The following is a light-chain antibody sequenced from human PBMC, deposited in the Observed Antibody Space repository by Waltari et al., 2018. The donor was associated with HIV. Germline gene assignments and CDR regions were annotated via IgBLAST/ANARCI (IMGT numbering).Light chain of an antibody. Sequence: QSVLTQPPSVSGAPGQRVTISCTGNRSNIGAGHDVPWYRQLPGTAPKFLIPGNNFRPSGVPARVSGSNSGTSASLVITGLQADDEAVYYCHCTDSSLMGPVAFGGGTKLTVL. CDR2: GNN. V-gene: IGLV1-40*01. J-gene: IGLJ2*01. CDR3: HCTDSSLMGPVA. CDR1: RSNIGAGHD.